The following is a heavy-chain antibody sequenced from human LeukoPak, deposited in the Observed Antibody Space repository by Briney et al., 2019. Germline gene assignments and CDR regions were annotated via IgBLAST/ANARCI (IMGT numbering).Heavy chain of an antibody. CDR1: GGSISSYY. CDR2: IYTSGST. D-gene: IGHD2-15*01. Sequence: SETLSLTCTVSGGSISSYYWSWIRQPAGKGLEWIGRIYTSGSTNYNPSLKSRVTISLDTSKNQFSLKLSSVTAADTAVYYCARVDGSCAGGSCPSGNWFDPWGQGTLVTVSS. V-gene: IGHV4-4*07. CDR3: ARVDGSCAGGSCPSGNWFDP. J-gene: IGHJ5*02.